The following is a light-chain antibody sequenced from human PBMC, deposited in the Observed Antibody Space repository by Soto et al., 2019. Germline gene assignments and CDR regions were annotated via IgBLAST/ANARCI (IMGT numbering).Light chain of an antibody. Sequence: DIQLTQSPSFLSASVGDRVTITCRASQGINSYLAWYQQTPGKAPKLLIYATSTLQTGVPSRFSGSGSGTEFTLTISSLQPEDFATYYCQKYNSPPWTFGQGTKVEIK. CDR2: ATS. CDR1: QGINSY. J-gene: IGKJ1*01. CDR3: QKYNSPPWT. V-gene: IGKV1-9*01.